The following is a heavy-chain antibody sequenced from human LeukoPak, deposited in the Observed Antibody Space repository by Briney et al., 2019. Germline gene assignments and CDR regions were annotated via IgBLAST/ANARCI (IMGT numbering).Heavy chain of an antibody. V-gene: IGHV3-15*01. Sequence: GGSLRLSCAASGFTFSNAWMSWVRQAPGKGLEWVGRIKSKTDGGTTDYAAPVKGRFTISRDDSKNTLYLQMNSLKTEDTAVYYCTTGHYYLMAFDYWGQGTLVTVSS. D-gene: IGHD3-10*01. CDR3: TTGHYYLMAFDY. J-gene: IGHJ4*02. CDR1: GFTFSNAW. CDR2: IKSKTDGGTT.